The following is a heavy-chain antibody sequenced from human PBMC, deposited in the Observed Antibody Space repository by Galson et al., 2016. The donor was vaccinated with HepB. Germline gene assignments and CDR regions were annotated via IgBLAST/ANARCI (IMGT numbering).Heavy chain of an antibody. J-gene: IGHJ4*02. CDR2: IFYSGNT. V-gene: IGHV4-59*01. CDR1: GGSITPYY. Sequence: SETLSLTCTVSGGSITPYYWNWIRQTPGKGLEYIGYIFYSGNTNYNPSLKSRVTMSVDTSKNQVSLKVNSVTASDTAVYYCARSGNYYGRLDFWGQGTPVAVSS. D-gene: IGHD1-26*01. CDR3: ARSGNYYGRLDF.